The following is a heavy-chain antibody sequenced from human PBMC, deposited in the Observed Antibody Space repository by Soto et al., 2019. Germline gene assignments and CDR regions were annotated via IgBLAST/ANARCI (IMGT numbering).Heavy chain of an antibody. J-gene: IGHJ5*02. CDR1: GCSFTSYW. Sequence: PGESLKISCKGSGCSFTSYWIGWVRQMPWKGLEWMGIIHPSDFDTRYSPSFQGQVTISADKSISTAYLQWSSLRASDTAMYYCAIHSTGYEDSWGQGTLVTVSS. CDR2: IHPSDFDT. D-gene: IGHD5-12*01. CDR3: AIHSTGYEDS. V-gene: IGHV5-51*01.